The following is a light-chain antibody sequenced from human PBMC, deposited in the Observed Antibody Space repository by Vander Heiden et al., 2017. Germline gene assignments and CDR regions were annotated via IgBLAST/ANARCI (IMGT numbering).Light chain of an antibody. CDR1: SSNIGINT. CDR2: GNN. V-gene: IGLV1-44*01. J-gene: IGLJ1*01. Sequence: QSVVPQPPSASGPPGHWVTLACSGSSSNIGINTVTWFQQHPGTAPKLLIYGNNQRPSGVPDRMSGSKSGTSASLAISGLQSEDEAHYYCAAWDDSLDAFVFGAGTKVTVL. CDR3: AAWDDSLDAFV.